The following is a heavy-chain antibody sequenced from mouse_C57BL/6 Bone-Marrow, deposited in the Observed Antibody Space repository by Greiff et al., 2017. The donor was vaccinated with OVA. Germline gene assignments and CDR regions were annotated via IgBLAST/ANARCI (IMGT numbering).Heavy chain of an antibody. D-gene: IGHD2-4*01. CDR3: ARPNYDYDVRAMDY. CDR1: GYTFTSYN. J-gene: IGHJ4*01. Sequence: LQESGAELVRPGASVKMSCKASGYTFTSYNMHWVKQTPRQGLEWIGAIYPGNGDTSYNQQFKGKATLTVDKSSSTAYMQLSSLTSEDSAVYYCARPNYDYDVRAMDYWGQGTSVTVSS. V-gene: IGHV1-12*01. CDR2: IYPGNGDT.